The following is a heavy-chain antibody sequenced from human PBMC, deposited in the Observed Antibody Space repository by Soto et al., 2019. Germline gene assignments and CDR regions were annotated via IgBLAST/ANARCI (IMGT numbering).Heavy chain of an antibody. CDR3: ARGTTTSAFSAMDV. D-gene: IGHD1-1*01. V-gene: IGHV3-30-3*01. CDR1: GFTFSNNA. J-gene: IGHJ6*02. Sequence: QVQLVESGGGVVQPGRSLRLSCAASGFTFSNNAMDWVRQAPGKGLEWVAVISYDGSNKYIAESVKGRFTISRDNSKNTLFRQMNSLRDEDTAVDYCARGTTTSAFSAMDVWGQGTTVTVSS. CDR2: ISYDGSNK.